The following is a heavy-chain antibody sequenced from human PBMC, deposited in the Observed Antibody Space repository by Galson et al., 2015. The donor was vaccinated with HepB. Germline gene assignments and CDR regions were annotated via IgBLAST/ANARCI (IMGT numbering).Heavy chain of an antibody. V-gene: IGHV3-15*07. CDR2: IKSKTDGGTT. CDR3: TTAEWVVPAASYYFDY. CDR1: GLTFSNAW. J-gene: IGHJ4*02. Sequence: SLRLSCAASGLTFSNAWMNWVRQAPGKGLEWVGRIKSKTDGGTTDYAAPVKGRFTISRDDSKNTLYLQMNSLKTEDTAVYYCTTAEWVVPAASYYFDYWGQGTLVTVSS. D-gene: IGHD2-2*01.